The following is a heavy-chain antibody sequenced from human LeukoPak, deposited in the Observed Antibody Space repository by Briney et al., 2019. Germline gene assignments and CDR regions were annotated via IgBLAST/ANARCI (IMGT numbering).Heavy chain of an antibody. D-gene: IGHD3-10*01. CDR1: GYTFTGYY. CDR2: INPNSGGT. J-gene: IGHJ4*02. CDR3: ARGFNYYGSGSYLYSH. V-gene: IGHV1-2*04. Sequence: ASVKVSCKASGYTFTGYYMHWVRQAPGQGLEWMGWINPNSGGTNYAQKFQGWVTMTRDTSISTAYMELSRLRSDDTAVYYCARGFNYYGSGSYLYSHWGQGTLVTVSS.